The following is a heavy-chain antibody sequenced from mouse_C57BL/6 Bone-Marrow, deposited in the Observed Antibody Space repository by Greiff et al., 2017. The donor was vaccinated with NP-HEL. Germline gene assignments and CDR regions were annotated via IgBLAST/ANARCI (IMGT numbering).Heavy chain of an antibody. CDR3: ARLCDYYYAMDY. V-gene: IGHV5-2*01. CDR2: INSDGGST. Sequence: EVKLMESGGGLVQPGESLKLSCESNEYEFPSHDMSWVRKTPERRLELVAAINSDGGSTYYPDTMERRVIISRDNTKKTLYLQMSSLRSEDTALYYCARLCDYYYAMDYWGQGTSVTVSS. D-gene: IGHD2-4*01. J-gene: IGHJ4*01. CDR1: EYEFPSHD.